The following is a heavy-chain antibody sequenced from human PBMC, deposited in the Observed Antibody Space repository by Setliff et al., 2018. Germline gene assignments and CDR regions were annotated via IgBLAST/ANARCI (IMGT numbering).Heavy chain of an antibody. D-gene: IGHD2-15*01. CDR1: GASINRDY. V-gene: IGHV4-59*08. Sequence: SETLSLTCSVSGASINRDYWNWIRQPPGKGLEWIGYIHYSGSTNYNPSLKSRVTISVDTSKNQFSLNLTSVTAADTAVYYCARSPALLGIVYLDPWGQGTRVTVS. CDR3: ARSPALLGIVYLDP. J-gene: IGHJ5*02. CDR2: IHYSGST.